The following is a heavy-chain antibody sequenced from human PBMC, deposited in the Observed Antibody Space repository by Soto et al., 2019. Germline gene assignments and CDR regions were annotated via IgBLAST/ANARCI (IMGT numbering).Heavy chain of an antibody. D-gene: IGHD3-22*01. V-gene: IGHV3-23*01. Sequence: GGSLRLSCAASRFIFNSYAMRWVRQAPGKGLEWGSSLSGSGGSTFYAVSVKGRFTISRDNSKNTLYPQMNSLRAEDTPVYYCAKSAGASSGPYQYYLDSWDQETLLAVFS. CDR3: AKSAGASSGPYQYYLDS. CDR2: LSGSGGST. J-gene: IGHJ4*02. CDR1: RFIFNSYA.